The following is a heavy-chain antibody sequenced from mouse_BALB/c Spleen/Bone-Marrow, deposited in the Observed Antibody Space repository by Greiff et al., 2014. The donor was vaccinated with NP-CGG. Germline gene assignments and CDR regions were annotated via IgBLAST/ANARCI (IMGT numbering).Heavy chain of an antibody. CDR1: DFNIKDAY. CDR3: AVYYYGRSSFAY. Sequence: VQLKESGAELVKPGASVKLSCTASDFNIKDAYMHWVKQRPEQGLEWIGRIDPANVNTKYDTKFQGKATITADTSSNTAYPLLSSLTSEDTAVYYCAVYYYGRSSFAYWGQGTLVTVSA. CDR2: IDPANVNT. J-gene: IGHJ3*01. D-gene: IGHD1-1*01. V-gene: IGHV14-3*02.